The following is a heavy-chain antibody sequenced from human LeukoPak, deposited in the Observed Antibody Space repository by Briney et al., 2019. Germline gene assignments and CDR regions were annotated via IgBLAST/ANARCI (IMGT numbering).Heavy chain of an antibody. J-gene: IGHJ4*02. CDR2: IYYSGST. CDR3: ATYHFRGETHYFDY. CDR1: GGSISSSSYY. Sequence: PSETLSLTCTVSGGSISSSSYYWGWIRQPPGKGLEWIGSIYYSGSTYYNPSLKSRVTISVDTSKNQFSLKLGSATAADTAVYYCATYHFRGETHYFDYWGQGILVTVSS. D-gene: IGHD3-10*02. V-gene: IGHV4-39*07.